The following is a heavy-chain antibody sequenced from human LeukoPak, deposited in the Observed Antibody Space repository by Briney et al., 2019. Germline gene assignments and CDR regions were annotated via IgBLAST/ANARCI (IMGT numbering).Heavy chain of an antibody. CDR3: AKDQHESGGHYYGDFDY. D-gene: IGHD3-22*01. Sequence: QTGGSLGLSCAASGFTFSNHAMSWVRQAPGKRLEWVSVISDDGGRTYYTDSVKGRFTISRDNSKNTLYLQMSSLRAEDTAVYYCAKDQHESGGHYYGDFDYWGQGTLVTVSS. J-gene: IGHJ4*02. V-gene: IGHV3-23*01. CDR2: ISDDGGRT. CDR1: GFTFSNHA.